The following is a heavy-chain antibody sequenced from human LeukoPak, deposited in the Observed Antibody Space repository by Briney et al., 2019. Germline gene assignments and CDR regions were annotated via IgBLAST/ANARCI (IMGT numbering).Heavy chain of an antibody. V-gene: IGHV3-30*04. CDR2: ISDDGRGT. CDR1: GFTFSRYP. J-gene: IGHJ3*02. CDR3: AKEDHSSGRAGTFDI. D-gene: IGHD6-19*01. Sequence: GGSQRLSCEASGFTFSRYPMHWVRQAPGKGLEWVAGISDDGRGTYYADSVKGRFTISRDNSKNSLYLQLNSLRPEDTAMYYCAKEDHSSGRAGTFDIWGQGTMVTVSS.